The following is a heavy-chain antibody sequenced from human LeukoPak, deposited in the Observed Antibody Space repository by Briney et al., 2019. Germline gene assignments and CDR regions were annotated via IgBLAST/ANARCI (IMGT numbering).Heavy chain of an antibody. V-gene: IGHV4-39*07. D-gene: IGHD3-22*01. J-gene: IGHJ4*02. CDR3: ARVTSSGYYGYSDY. CDR2: IYYSGST. CDR1: GGSISSSSYY. Sequence: SETLSLTCTVSGGSISSSSYYWGWIRQPPGKGLEWIGSIYYSGSTYYNPSLKSRVTISVDTSKNQFSLKLSSVTAADTAVYYCARVTSSGYYGYSDYWGQGTLVTVSS.